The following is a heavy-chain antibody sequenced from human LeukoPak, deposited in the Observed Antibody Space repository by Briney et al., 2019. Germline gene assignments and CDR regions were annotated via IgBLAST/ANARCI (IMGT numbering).Heavy chain of an antibody. D-gene: IGHD2-2*01. Sequence: ASVKVSCKASGGTFSSYAISWVRQAPGQGLEWMGGIIPIFGTANYAQKSQGRVTITADKSTSTAYMELSSLRSEDTAVYYCASVVPAAIEHSGMDVWGKGTTVTVSS. J-gene: IGHJ6*04. CDR2: IIPIFGTA. CDR1: GGTFSSYA. CDR3: ASVVPAAIEHSGMDV. V-gene: IGHV1-69*06.